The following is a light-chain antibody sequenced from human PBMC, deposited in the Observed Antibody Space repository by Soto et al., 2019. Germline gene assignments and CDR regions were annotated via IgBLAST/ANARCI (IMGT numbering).Light chain of an antibody. CDR1: PSVLTY. CDR2: DAS. Sequence: VLTQSPATLSLSPGERATLSCRASPSVLTYIAWYQQKPGQAPRLLIYDASNRATGIPARFSGSGSGTDFTLTISSLEPEDFAVYYCQQRSNWPPSLTFGGGTKVDIK. J-gene: IGKJ4*01. CDR3: QQRSNWPPSLT. V-gene: IGKV3-11*01.